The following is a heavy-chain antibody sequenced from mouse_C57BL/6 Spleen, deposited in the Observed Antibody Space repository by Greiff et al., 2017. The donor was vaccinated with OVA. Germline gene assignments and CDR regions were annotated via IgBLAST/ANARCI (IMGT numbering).Heavy chain of an antibody. Sequence: QVQLKQPGAELVRPGSSVKLSCKASGYTFTSYWMHWVKQRPIQGLEWIGNIDPSDSETHYNQKFKDKATLTVDKSSSTAYMQLSSLTSEDSAVYYCARGGLPYAMDYWGQGTSVTVSS. CDR2: IDPSDSET. CDR1: GYTFTSYW. V-gene: IGHV1-52*01. CDR3: ARGGLPYAMDY. D-gene: IGHD5-5*01. J-gene: IGHJ4*01.